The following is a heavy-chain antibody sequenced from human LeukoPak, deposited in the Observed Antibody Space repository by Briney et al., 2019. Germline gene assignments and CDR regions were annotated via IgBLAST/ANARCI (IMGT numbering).Heavy chain of an antibody. D-gene: IGHD1-26*01. CDR3: ARGSSAGASLRHDY. CDR2: IKQDGSEE. V-gene: IGHV3-7*01. Sequence: GGSLRLSCAASGFTFSSYWMSWVRQAPGKGLEWVANIKQDGSEENFVDSVKGRFTISRDNAKKSLYLQMNSPRAEDTAVYYCARGSSAGASLRHDYWGQGTLVTVSS. J-gene: IGHJ4*02. CDR1: GFTFSSYW.